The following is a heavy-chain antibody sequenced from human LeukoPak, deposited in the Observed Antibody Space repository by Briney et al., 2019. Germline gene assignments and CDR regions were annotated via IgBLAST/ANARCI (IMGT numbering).Heavy chain of an antibody. CDR2: IYTSGST. CDR3: ARISDSSGWYANWYFDL. D-gene: IGHD6-19*01. J-gene: IGHJ2*01. Sequence: SETLSLTCTVSGGSISSYYWSWIRQPAGKGLEWIGRIYTSGSTNYNPSLKSRVTMSVDTSKNQFSLKLSSVTAADTAVYYCARISDSSGWYANWYFDLWGGGTLVTVSS. V-gene: IGHV4-4*07. CDR1: GGSISSYY.